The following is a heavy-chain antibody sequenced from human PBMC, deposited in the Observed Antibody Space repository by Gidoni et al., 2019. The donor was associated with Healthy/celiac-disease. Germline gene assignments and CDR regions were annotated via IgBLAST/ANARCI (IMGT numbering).Heavy chain of an antibody. Sequence: QVQLVESGGGVVQPGRSLRLSCAASGFTFSSYGMHWVRQAPGKGLEWVAVRWYDGSNKYYADSVKGRFTISRDNSKNTLYLQMNSLRAEDTAVYYCARGAYTQYYFDYWGQGTLVTVSS. CDR3: ARGAYTQYYFDY. CDR1: GFTFSSYG. J-gene: IGHJ4*02. D-gene: IGHD2-2*02. V-gene: IGHV3-33*01. CDR2: RWYDGSNK.